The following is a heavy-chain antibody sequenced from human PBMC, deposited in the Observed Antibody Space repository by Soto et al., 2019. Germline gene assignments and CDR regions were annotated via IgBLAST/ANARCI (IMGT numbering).Heavy chain of an antibody. V-gene: IGHV3-30*18. CDR1: GFTFSSYG. CDR3: AKGFLSGGYCANGVCYHFDY. Sequence: GGSLRLSCAASGFTFSSYGMHWVRQAPGKGLERVALMSYDGNNKYYADYVKGRFTVSRDNSRNTQYLQMNTLRVEDTAVYYCAKGFLSGGYCANGVCYHFDYWGQGTPVTVSS. D-gene: IGHD2-8*01. CDR2: MSYDGNNK. J-gene: IGHJ4*02.